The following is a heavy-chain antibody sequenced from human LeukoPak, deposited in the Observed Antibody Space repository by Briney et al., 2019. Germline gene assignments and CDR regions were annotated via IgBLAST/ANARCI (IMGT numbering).Heavy chain of an antibody. CDR2: IGGSGDFT. CDR3: AKADRGWGVITKD. D-gene: IGHD3-10*01. Sequence: PGGSLRLSCAASGFTFSSNAMSSVRQAPGKGLEWVSAIGGSGDFTYYAEYVKGRFTISRDNSKKTLYLQMNSLRAEDTAVYYCAKADRGWGVITKDWGQGTLVTVSS. V-gene: IGHV3-23*01. J-gene: IGHJ4*02. CDR1: GFTFSSNA.